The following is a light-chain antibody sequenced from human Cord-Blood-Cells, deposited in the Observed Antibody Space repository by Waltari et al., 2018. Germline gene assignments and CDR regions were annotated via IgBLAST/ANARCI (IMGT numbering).Light chain of an antibody. J-gene: IGKJ2*01. V-gene: IGKV4-1*01. CDR2: WAS. CDR1: QSVLYSSNNKNY. Sequence: IVMTQYPDSLALSLSEMATIDCKSSQSVLYSSNNKNYVAWYQQKPGQPPKLLIYWASTRESGVPVRFSGSGSGTDFNLTISSLKAEDVAVDYCQQYYSTPNTFGQGPKLEIK. CDR3: QQYYSTPNT.